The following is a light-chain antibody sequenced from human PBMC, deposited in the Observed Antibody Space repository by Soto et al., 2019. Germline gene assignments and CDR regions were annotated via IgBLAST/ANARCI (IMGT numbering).Light chain of an antibody. J-gene: IGKJ2*01. CDR1: QSVRNSY. CDR3: QQYGSSPYT. CDR2: GAS. V-gene: IGKV3-20*01. Sequence: EIVLTQSPGTLSLSPGERATLSCRASQSVRNSYLAWYQKKPGKAPRLLIYGASGRATGIPDRFSGSGSGTDFTLTISRLEPEDFAVYYCQQYGSSPYTFGQGTKLEI.